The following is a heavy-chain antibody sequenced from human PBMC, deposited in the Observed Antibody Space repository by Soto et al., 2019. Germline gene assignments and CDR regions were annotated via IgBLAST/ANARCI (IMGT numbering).Heavy chain of an antibody. J-gene: IGHJ6*02. CDR2: IYYSGST. CDR3: EREGSTYGMDV. Sequence: SETLSLTCTVSGGSISSGGYYWSWIRQHPGKGLEWIGYIYYSGSTYYNPSLKSRVTISVDTSKNQFSLKLSSVTAADTAVYYCEREGSTYGMDVWGQGTTVTVYS. D-gene: IGHD6-13*01. CDR1: GGSISSGGYY. V-gene: IGHV4-31*03.